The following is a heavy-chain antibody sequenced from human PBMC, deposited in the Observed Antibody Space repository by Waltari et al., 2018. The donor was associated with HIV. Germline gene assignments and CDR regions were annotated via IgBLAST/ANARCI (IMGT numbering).Heavy chain of an antibody. CDR1: GVTFSSYW. D-gene: IGHD3-22*01. CDR2: VNGDVSRT. J-gene: IGHJ5*02. CDR3: VRAHYDSSSLDP. V-gene: IGHV3-74*01. Sequence: EVQLVESGGGLVQPGGSLRLACANSGVTFSSYWMHWVRQAPGKGLGWVARVNGDVSRTNYADSVKSRFTISRDNAKNTLYLQMDSLRAEDTAVYYCVRAHYDSSSLDPWGQGTLVTVSS.